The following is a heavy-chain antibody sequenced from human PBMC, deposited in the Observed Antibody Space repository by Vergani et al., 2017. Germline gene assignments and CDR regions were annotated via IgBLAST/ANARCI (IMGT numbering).Heavy chain of an antibody. V-gene: IGHV3-30*02. Sequence: VQLVESGGGLVQPGGSLRLSCAASGITFSSYWMSWVRQAPGKGLEWVAFIGYDGRIKYNVDSVKGRFTISRDTSKKTLSLQMRSLRADDTAVYYCAKDGRENSDYGYFDYWGQGTLVTVSS. J-gene: IGHJ4*02. CDR1: GITFSSYW. CDR3: AKDGRENSDYGYFDY. D-gene: IGHD4-17*01. CDR2: IGYDGRIK.